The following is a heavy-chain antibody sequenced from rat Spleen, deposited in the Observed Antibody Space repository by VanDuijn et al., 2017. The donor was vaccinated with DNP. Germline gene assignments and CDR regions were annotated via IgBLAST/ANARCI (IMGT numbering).Heavy chain of an antibody. D-gene: IGHD1-12*02. J-gene: IGHJ3*01. Sequence: QVRLKESGLTLFQPSQPLSVTCTVSGFSLTSYGVSWVRQPPGKGLEWIGAIWSCGSTDYNSALKSRLSISRETSKSQVLLKMNSLQTEDTAMYFCARLVGFGPAYWGQGTLVTVSS. CDR1: GFSLTSYG. CDR3: ARLVGFGPAY. CDR2: IWSCGST. V-gene: IGHV2-16*01.